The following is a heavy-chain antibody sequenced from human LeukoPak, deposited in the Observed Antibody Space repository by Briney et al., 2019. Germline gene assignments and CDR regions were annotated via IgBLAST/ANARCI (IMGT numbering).Heavy chain of an antibody. CDR3: ARHVSPTYYFDY. CDR1: GGSISSSPYY. V-gene: IGHV4-39*01. Sequence: SETLSLTCTVSGGSISSSPYYWGWIRQPPGKGLEWIGSIYYSGSTYYNPSLKSRVTISVDTSKNHFSLKLSSVTAADTAVYFCARHVSPTYYFDYWGQGTLVTVSS. J-gene: IGHJ4*02. D-gene: IGHD5/OR15-5a*01. CDR2: IYYSGST.